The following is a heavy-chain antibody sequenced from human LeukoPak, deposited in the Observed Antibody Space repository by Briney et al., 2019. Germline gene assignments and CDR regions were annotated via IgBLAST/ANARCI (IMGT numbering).Heavy chain of an antibody. J-gene: IGHJ5*02. V-gene: IGHV4-31*03. CDR2: IYYSGST. CDR3: ARDSVVPAAMRVRFGFDP. D-gene: IGHD2-2*01. Sequence: SQTLPLTCTVSGGSISSGGYYWSWIRQHPGKGLEWIGYIYYSGSTYYNPSLKSRVTISVDTSKNQFSLKLSSVTAADTAVYYCARDSVVPAAMRVRFGFDPWGQGTLVTVSS. CDR1: GGSISSGGYY.